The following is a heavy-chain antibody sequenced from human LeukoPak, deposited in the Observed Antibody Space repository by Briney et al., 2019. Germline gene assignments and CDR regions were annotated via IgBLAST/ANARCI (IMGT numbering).Heavy chain of an antibody. V-gene: IGHV3-30*02. CDR2: IRYDGSNK. J-gene: IGHJ4*02. CDR1: GFTFSSYG. D-gene: IGHD6-19*01. Sequence: GGSLRLSCAASGFTFSSYGMHWVRQAPGKGLEWVAFIRYDGSNKYYADSVKGRFTISRDNSKNTLYLQMNSLRAEDTAVYYCAKDGGIAVAGTMFDYWGQGTLVTVSS. CDR3: AKDGGIAVAGTMFDY.